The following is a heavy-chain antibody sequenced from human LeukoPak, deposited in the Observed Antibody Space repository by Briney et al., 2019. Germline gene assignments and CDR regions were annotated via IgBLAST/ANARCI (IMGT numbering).Heavy chain of an antibody. Sequence: GGSLRLSRAASGFTFDDYAMHWVRQAPGKGLEWVSGISWNSGSIGYADSVKGRFTISRDNAKNSLYLQMNSLRAEDTALYYCAKDSLVRGVIITDFDYWGQGTLVTVSS. D-gene: IGHD3-10*01. J-gene: IGHJ4*02. CDR1: GFTFDDYA. CDR3: AKDSLVRGVIITDFDY. CDR2: ISWNSGSI. V-gene: IGHV3-9*01.